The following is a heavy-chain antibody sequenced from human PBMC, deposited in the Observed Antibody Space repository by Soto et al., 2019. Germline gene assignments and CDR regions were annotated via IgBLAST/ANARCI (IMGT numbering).Heavy chain of an antibody. J-gene: IGHJ4*02. CDR2: MTGDGRTT. CDR3: ATAEVDY. Sequence: GGSLRLSCAASGFTFGDYWMHWVRQPPGKGPEWVSRMTGDGRTTQYADSVKGRFTASRDNAKSTLYLQMNSLRAEDTAVYYCATAEVDYWGPGTRVTVSS. V-gene: IGHV3-74*03. CDR1: GFTFGDYW.